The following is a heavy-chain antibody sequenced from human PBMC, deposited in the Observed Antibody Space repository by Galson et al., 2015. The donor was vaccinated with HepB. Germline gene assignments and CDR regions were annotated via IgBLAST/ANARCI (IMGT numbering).Heavy chain of an antibody. CDR3: ASRIAAAFVPDY. CDR1: GFTFSSYA. J-gene: IGHJ4*02. D-gene: IGHD6-13*01. Sequence: SLRLSCAASGFTFSSYAMSWVRQAPGKGLEWVSAISGSGGSTYYADSVKGRFTISRDNSKNTLYLQMNSLRAEDTAVYYCASRIAAAFVPDYWCQGTLVTVSS. V-gene: IGHV3-23*01. CDR2: ISGSGGST.